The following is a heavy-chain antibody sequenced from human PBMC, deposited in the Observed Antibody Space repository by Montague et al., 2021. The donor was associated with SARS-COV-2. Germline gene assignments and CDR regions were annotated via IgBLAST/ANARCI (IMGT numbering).Heavy chain of an antibody. J-gene: IGHJ6*03. CDR1: GGSFSGYY. CDR3: ARLVVPAARYYYYYYYMDV. D-gene: IGHD2-2*01. CDR2: INHSGST. V-gene: IGHV4-34*01. Sequence: SETLSLTCAAYGGSFSGYYCSWIRQPPGKGLEWIGEINHSGSTNXNPSLKSRVTISVDTSKNQFSLKLSSVTAADTAVHYCARLVVPAARYYYYYYYMDVWGKGTTVTVSS.